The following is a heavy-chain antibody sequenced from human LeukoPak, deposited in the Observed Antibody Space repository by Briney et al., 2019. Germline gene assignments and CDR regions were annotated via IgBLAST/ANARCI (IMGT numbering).Heavy chain of an antibody. D-gene: IGHD6-13*01. Sequence: GGSLRLSCAASGFTVSRNYMSWVRQAPGKELEWVSVIYSGGSTYYADSVKGRFTISRDNSKNTVYLQMNSLRAEDTAVYYCGSSSSWSYIDYWGQGTLVTVSS. J-gene: IGHJ4*02. CDR3: GSSSSWSYIDY. V-gene: IGHV3-53*01. CDR1: GFTVSRNY. CDR2: IYSGGST.